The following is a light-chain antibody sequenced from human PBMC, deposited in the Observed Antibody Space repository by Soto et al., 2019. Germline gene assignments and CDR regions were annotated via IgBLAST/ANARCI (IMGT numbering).Light chain of an antibody. CDR2: DAS. CDR1: QSVSSY. CDR3: QQRSNWL. J-gene: IGKJ4*01. V-gene: IGKV3-11*01. Sequence: EIVLTQSPATLSLSPGERATLSCRASQSVSSYLAWYQQKPGQAPRLLIYDASIRATAIPARFSGSGSGTDFTITISSLEPEDFAVYYCQQRSNWLFGGGTKVEIK.